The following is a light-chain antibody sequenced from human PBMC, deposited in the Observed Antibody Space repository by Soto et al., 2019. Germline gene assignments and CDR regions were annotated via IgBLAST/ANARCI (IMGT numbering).Light chain of an antibody. CDR2: GAS. V-gene: IGKV1-17*01. Sequence: DIQMTQSPSSLSASVGDRVTITCRASQNIRYDLGWYQQKVGEAPKRLIFGASSLQKGVPSRFSGSGSGTEFTLTISSLQPEDFATYYCLQLNSYPLTFGGGTKVEIK. J-gene: IGKJ4*01. CDR3: LQLNSYPLT. CDR1: QNIRYD.